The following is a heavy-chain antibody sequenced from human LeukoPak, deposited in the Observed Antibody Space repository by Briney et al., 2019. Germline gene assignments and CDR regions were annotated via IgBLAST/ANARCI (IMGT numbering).Heavy chain of an antibody. CDR2: INPRGGST. D-gene: IGHD4-17*01. V-gene: IGHV1-46*04. CDR1: AYSFTSYL. Sequence: ASVKVSPKASAYSFTSYLVHWVRQAPGQGHEWMGIINPRGGSTSYAQKLQGSVTMTRDTTTSTVYVGLWSMRSEDTAVYYCARVGINTVRYCDYWGQGTLDSVPS. CDR3: ARVGINTVRYCDY. J-gene: IGHJ4*02.